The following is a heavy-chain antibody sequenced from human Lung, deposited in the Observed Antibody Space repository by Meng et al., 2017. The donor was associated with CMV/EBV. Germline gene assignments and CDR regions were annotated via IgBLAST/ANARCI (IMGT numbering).Heavy chain of an antibody. D-gene: IGHD3-10*01. CDR2: ISGSGGST. V-gene: IGHV3-23*01. Sequence: AASGFACSSYAMSEVRQATGKGVEWVSAISGSGGSTYYADSVKGRFTISRDNSKNTLYLQMNSLRAEDTAVYYCAKSSHYYGSGSYAWGQGTLVTVSS. J-gene: IGHJ5*02. CDR1: GFACSSYA. CDR3: AKSSHYYGSGSYA.